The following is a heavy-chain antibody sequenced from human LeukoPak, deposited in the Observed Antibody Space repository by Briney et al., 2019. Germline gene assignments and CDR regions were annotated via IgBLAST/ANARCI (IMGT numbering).Heavy chain of an antibody. D-gene: IGHD3/OR15-3a*01. V-gene: IGHV5-51*01. CDR2: IYPGDSDT. Sequence: GESLKISCKGSGYSFTSYWIGWVRQMPGKGLEWMGIIYPGDSDTRYSPSFQGQVTISADKSISTAYLQWSSLKASDTAMYYCAINGLVTPGYYGMDVWGQGTTVTVSS. CDR1: GYSFTSYW. J-gene: IGHJ6*02. CDR3: AINGLVTPGYYGMDV.